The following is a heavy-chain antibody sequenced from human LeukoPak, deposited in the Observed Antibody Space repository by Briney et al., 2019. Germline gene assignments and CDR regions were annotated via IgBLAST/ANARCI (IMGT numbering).Heavy chain of an antibody. CDR1: GGSITSYY. CDR3: ASGLNYYGSGSYFPYYYGMDV. CDR2: IYYIGST. Sequence: SETLSLTCTVSGGSITSYYWSWIRQPPGKGLEWLGYIYYIGSTNYNPSLKSRVTISVDTSKNQFSLKLSSVTAADTAVYYCASGLNYYGSGSYFPYYYGMDVWGQGTTVTVSS. D-gene: IGHD3-10*01. J-gene: IGHJ6*02. V-gene: IGHV4-59*08.